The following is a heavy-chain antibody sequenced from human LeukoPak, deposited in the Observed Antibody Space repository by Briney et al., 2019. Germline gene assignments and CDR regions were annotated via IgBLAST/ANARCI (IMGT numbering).Heavy chain of an antibody. CDR3: TLYNY. J-gene: IGHJ4*02. V-gene: IGHV1-3*03. Sequence: ASVKVSCKASGYGFTNQDMHWVRQAPGQSLEWMGCINPGNGDTKYSQEFQGRVTITSDTSATTAYMELSSLSSEDKAVYYCTLYNYWGQGTLVTVSS. CDR1: GYGFTNQD. D-gene: IGHD1-14*01. CDR2: INPGNGDT.